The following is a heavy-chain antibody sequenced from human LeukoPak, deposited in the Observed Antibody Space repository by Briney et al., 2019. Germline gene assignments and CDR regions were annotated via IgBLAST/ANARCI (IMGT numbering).Heavy chain of an antibody. CDR3: ARDIGGGGGY. CDR1: GXSFTTYC. D-gene: IGHD2-21*01. CDR2: IDPSDSYT. Sequence: GESLKISCQGSGXSFTTYCITWVRQMPGKGLEWMGRIDPSDSYTNVSPSFQGHVTISADKSISTAYLQWSSLKASDTAMYYCARDIGGGGGYWGQGTLVTVSS. J-gene: IGHJ4*02. V-gene: IGHV5-10-1*01.